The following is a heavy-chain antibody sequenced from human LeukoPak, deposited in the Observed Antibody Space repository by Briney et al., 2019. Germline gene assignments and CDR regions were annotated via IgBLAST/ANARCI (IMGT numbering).Heavy chain of an antibody. V-gene: IGHV3-23*01. D-gene: IGHD3-22*01. CDR1: GFTFSSYA. J-gene: IGHJ4*02. Sequence: GGSLRLSCAASGFTFSSYAMSWVRQAPGKGLEWVSAISGSGGSTYYADSVKGRFTISRDNSKNTLYLQMNSLRAEDTAVYYCAKIPYYYDSSGYYSIFDYWGQGTLVTVSS. CDR3: AKIPYYYDSSGYYSIFDY. CDR2: ISGSGGST.